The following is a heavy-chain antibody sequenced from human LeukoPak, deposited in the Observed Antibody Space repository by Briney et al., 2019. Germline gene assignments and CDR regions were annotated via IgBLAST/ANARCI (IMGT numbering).Heavy chain of an antibody. D-gene: IGHD6-19*01. CDR2: ITGSGGST. Sequence: GGSLRLSCAASGFTFGNFWMHWVRQAPGKGLEWVSAITGSGGSTYYADSVKGRFTISRDNSKNTVYLQMNSLRVDDTAVYYCANSKVADFHYWGQGTRVTVSS. CDR3: ANSKVADFHY. V-gene: IGHV3-23*01. CDR1: GFTFGNFW. J-gene: IGHJ4*02.